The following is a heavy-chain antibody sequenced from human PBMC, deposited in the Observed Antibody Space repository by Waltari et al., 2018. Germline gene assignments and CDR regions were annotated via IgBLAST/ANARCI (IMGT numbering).Heavy chain of an antibody. CDR2: IYSSGST. CDR1: GGSISSYY. J-gene: IGHJ4*02. V-gene: IGHV4-59*01. D-gene: IGHD3-10*01. Sequence: QVQLQESGPGLVKPSETLSLTCTVSGGSISSYYWSWIRQPPGKGLEWIGYIYSSGSTNYNPSIKSRVIISVDTSKNQFSLEVRSMTAADTAVYYCARDRGYQDYWGQGTLVTVSS. CDR3: ARDRGYQDY.